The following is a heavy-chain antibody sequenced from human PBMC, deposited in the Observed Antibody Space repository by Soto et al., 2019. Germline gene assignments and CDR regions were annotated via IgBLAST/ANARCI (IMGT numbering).Heavy chain of an antibody. CDR2: IIPIFGTA. J-gene: IGHJ4*02. V-gene: IGHV1-69*06. CDR1: GGTFSSYA. CDR3: ARAPSDLGYCSGRSCPTNDY. D-gene: IGHD2-15*01. Sequence: QVQLVQSGAEVKKPGSSVKVSCKASGGTFSSYAISWVRQAPGQGLEWMGGIIPIFGTANYAQKFQGRVTITADKSTSTAYMELSSLRSEDTAVYYCARAPSDLGYCSGRSCPTNDYWGQGTLVTVSS.